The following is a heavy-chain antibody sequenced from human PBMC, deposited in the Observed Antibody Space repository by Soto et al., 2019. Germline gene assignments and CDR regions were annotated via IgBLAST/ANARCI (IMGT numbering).Heavy chain of an antibody. D-gene: IGHD3-3*01. V-gene: IGHV2-26*01. J-gene: IGHJ2*01. CDR1: GFSLSNARMG. CDR3: ARIHYDFWSGYSRYWYFDL. CDR2: IFSNDEK. Sequence: QVTLKESGPVLVKPTETLTLTCTVSGFSLSNARMGVSWIRQPPGKALEWLAHIFSNDEKSYSTSLKSRLTLSKDTSKSQVVLTMTNMDPVDTATYYCARIHYDFWSGYSRYWYFDLWGRGTLVTVSS.